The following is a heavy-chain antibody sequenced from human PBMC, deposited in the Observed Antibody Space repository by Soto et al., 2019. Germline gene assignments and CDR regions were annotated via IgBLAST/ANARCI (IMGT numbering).Heavy chain of an antibody. D-gene: IGHD3-3*01. CDR3: ARLKGKIVLRFLEWSAVGFDP. Sequence: SETLSLTCTVSGGSISSSSYYWGWIRQPPGKGLEWIGSIYYSGSTYYNPSLKSRVTISVDTSKNQFSLKLSSVTAADTAVYYCARLKGKIVLRFLEWSAVGFDPWGQGTMVTVSS. CDR2: IYYSGST. CDR1: GGSISSSSYY. V-gene: IGHV4-39*01. J-gene: IGHJ5*02.